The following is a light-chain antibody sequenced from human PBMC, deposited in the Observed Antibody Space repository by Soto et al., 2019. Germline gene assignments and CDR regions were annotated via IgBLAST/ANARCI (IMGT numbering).Light chain of an antibody. J-gene: IGKJ1*01. CDR3: QQIYSTPRT. CDR2: AAS. Sequence: DIQMTQSPSSLSASVGDRVTITCRASQSISNYLNWYQQKPGKAPKLLMFAASSLQSGVPSRFSGGGSGTDFTLTISSLQPEDFATYYCQQIYSTPRTFGQGTKVEIK. CDR1: QSISNY. V-gene: IGKV1-39*01.